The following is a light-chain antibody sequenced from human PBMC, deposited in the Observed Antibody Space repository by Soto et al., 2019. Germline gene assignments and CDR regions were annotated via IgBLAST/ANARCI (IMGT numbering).Light chain of an antibody. CDR1: QSISSN. Sequence: EIVMTQSPATLSVSPGARATLSCRASQSISSNLAWYQQKPGQGPRLLIYDASTRATGIPARFSGSGSGTDFTLTISSLQSEDFAVYYCQQYNNWLKWTFGQGTKVEIK. CDR3: QQYNNWLKWT. J-gene: IGKJ1*01. CDR2: DAS. V-gene: IGKV3-15*01.